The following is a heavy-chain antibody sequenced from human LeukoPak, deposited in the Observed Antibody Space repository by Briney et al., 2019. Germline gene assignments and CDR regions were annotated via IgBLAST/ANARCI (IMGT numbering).Heavy chain of an antibody. CDR1: GFTSSNHG. J-gene: IGHJ4*02. Sequence: GGSLRLSCVPSGFTSSNHGMHWVRQAPGKGLEWVGRVKSKTDGGTTDYAAPVKGRFSISRDDAKNMLFLQMNSLKTEDTAVYYCTTASAVAYWGQGTLVTVSS. CDR3: TTASAVAY. V-gene: IGHV3-15*01. CDR2: VKSKTDGGTT.